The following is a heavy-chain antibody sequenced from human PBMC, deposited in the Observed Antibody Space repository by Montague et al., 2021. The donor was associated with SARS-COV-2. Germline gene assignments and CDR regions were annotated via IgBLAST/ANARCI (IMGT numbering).Heavy chain of an antibody. J-gene: IGHJ6*02. CDR1: GGSFSGYY. D-gene: IGHD5-18*01. CDR2: ISHSGST. V-gene: IGHV4-34*01. Sequence: SETLSLTCAVYGGSFSGYYWSWIRQPPGKGLERIGEISHSGSTTYNPSLKSRVTISVDTSKNQFSLKLTSMTAADTAVYYCARGDGNCCTFSYAYGRLNRYRYYAMDFWGQGTMVTVSS. CDR3: ARGDGNCCTFSYAYGRLNRYRYYAMDF.